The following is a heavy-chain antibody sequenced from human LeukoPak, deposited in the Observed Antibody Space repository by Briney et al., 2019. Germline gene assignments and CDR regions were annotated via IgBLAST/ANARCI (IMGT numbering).Heavy chain of an antibody. J-gene: IGHJ5*02. Sequence: ASVKVSCKASGYTFTIYAMHWVRQAPGQRLEWMGWINAGNGNTKYSQEFQGRVTITRDTSASTAYMELSSLRSEDMAVYYCARGDDYGDWFDPWGQGTLVTVSS. CDR2: INAGNGNT. CDR3: ARGDDYGDWFDP. D-gene: IGHD4-17*01. CDR1: GYTFTIYA. V-gene: IGHV1-3*03.